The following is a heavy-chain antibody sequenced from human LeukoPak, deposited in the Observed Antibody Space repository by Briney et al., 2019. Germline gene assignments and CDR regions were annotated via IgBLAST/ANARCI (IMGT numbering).Heavy chain of an antibody. J-gene: IGHJ4*02. Sequence: QPGGSLRLSCAASEFTFSTYAMHWVRQAPGKGLEWVAVISYDGSTTYYADSVKGRFTISRDNAKNSLYLQMNSLRAEDTAVYYCARDLYRIVVVPHYFDYWGQGTLVTVSS. CDR1: EFTFSTYA. CDR2: ISYDGSTT. V-gene: IGHV3-30*04. D-gene: IGHD3-22*01. CDR3: ARDLYRIVVVPHYFDY.